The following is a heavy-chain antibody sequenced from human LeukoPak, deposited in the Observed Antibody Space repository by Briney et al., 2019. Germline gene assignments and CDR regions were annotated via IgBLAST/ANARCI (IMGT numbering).Heavy chain of an antibody. CDR2: INHRRST. V-gene: IGHV4-34*01. D-gene: IGHD1-26*01. CDR3: ARRIVGGGFDP. CDR1: GGSFSGYY. Sequence: SETLSLTCAVYGGSFSGYYWTWIRQPPGKGLEWIGEINHRRSTKYSPSLKSRVTISVDTSKNQFSLKLSSVTAADTAVYYCARRIVGGGFDPWGQGTLVTVSS. J-gene: IGHJ5*02.